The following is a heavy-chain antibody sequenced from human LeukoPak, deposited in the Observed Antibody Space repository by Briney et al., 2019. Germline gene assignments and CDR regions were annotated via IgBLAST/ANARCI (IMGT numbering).Heavy chain of an antibody. J-gene: IGHJ4*02. Sequence: ASVKVSCKASGYTFSSYGISWVRQAPGQGLEWMGWINVYNGNTNYAQKVQDRVTMATDTSTSTAFMELRSLRSDDTAVYYCARRSMTTALSHFDYWGQGTLVTVSS. V-gene: IGHV1-18*01. CDR1: GYTFSSYG. CDR3: ARRSMTTALSHFDY. D-gene: IGHD4-17*01. CDR2: INVYNGNT.